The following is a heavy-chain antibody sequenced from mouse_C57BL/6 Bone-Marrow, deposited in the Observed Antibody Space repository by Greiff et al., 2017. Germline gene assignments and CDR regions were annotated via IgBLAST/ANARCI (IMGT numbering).Heavy chain of an antibody. V-gene: IGHV1-81*01. J-gene: IGHJ1*03. D-gene: IGHD1-1*01. CDR2: IYPRSGNT. Sequence: QVQLKQSGAELARPGASVKLSCKASGYTFTSYGISWVKQRTGQGLEWIGEIYPRSGNTYYNEKFKGQAPLNADKASSTAYMKLRSLSAEESAVYFCARHFYYYGSSHCYFDVWGTGTTVTVTS. CDR3: ARHFYYYGSSHCYFDV. CDR1: GYTFTSYG.